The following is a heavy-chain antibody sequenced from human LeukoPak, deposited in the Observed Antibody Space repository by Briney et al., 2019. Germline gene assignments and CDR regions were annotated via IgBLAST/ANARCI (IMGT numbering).Heavy chain of an antibody. CDR2: IVGGSGNT. D-gene: IGHD3-22*01. CDR1: GFTFTSSA. V-gene: IGHV1-58*02. CDR3: AAETYYYDSSGYYSIWFDP. Sequence: ASVKVSCKASGFTFTSSAIQWVRQARGQRLEWIGWIVGGSGNTNYAQKFQERVTITRDMSTSTAYMELSSLRSEDTAVYYCAAETYYYDSSGYYSIWFDPWGQGTLVTVSS. J-gene: IGHJ5*02.